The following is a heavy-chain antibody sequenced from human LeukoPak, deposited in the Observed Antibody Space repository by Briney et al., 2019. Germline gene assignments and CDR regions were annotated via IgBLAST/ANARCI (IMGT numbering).Heavy chain of an antibody. CDR2: IRYDGSNK. J-gene: IGHJ4*02. D-gene: IGHD3-10*01. CDR3: AKDLDYGSGKYYFDY. V-gene: IGHV3-30*02. CDR1: GFTFSSYG. Sequence: GGSLRLSCAAYGFTFSSYGMHWVRQAPGKGLEWVAFIRYDGSNKYYADSVKGRFTISRDNSKNTLYLQMNSLRAEDTAVYYCAKDLDYGSGKYYFDYWGQGTLVTVSS.